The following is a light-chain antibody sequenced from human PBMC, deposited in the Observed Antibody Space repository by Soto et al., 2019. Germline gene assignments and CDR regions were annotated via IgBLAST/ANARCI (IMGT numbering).Light chain of an antibody. CDR2: AAS. Sequence: EIVITHSPAALSVSPGERSTLSCRASQSVRSHLAWYQQKPGQAPRLVIYAASTRATGIPDRFSGSVSGTEFTLTISSLQSEDFAVYYCQQYNEWPPFTFGQGTRLENK. J-gene: IGKJ5*01. CDR1: QSVRSH. V-gene: IGKV3-15*01. CDR3: QQYNEWPPFT.